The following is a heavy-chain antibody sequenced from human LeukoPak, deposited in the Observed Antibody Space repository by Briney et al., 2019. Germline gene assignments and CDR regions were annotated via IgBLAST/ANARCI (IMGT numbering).Heavy chain of an antibody. CDR1: GYTFTGYY. Sequence: ASVKVSCRASGYTFTGYYMHWMRQAPGQGLEWMGWINPSTGGTNYAQKFQGRVTMTRDTSITTAYMELTSLRSDDTAAYYCARDPAIYYESDYYFDNWGQGTLVTVSS. CDR3: ARDPAIYYESDYYFDN. CDR2: INPSTGGT. J-gene: IGHJ4*02. D-gene: IGHD3-22*01. V-gene: IGHV1-2*02.